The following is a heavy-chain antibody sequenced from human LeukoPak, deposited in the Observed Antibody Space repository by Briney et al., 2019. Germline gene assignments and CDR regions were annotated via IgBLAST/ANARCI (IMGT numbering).Heavy chain of an antibody. J-gene: IGHJ4*02. CDR1: GFTFDDYA. CDR2: ISWNSGSI. V-gene: IGHV3-9*01. D-gene: IGHD3-10*01. Sequence: PGGSLRLSCAASGFTFDDYAMHWVRQAPGKGLEWVSGISWNSGSIGYADSVKGRFTISRDNARNSLYLQMNSLRAEDTALYYCAKERYDGSGAAYGNWGQGTLVTVSS. CDR3: AKERYDGSGAAYGN.